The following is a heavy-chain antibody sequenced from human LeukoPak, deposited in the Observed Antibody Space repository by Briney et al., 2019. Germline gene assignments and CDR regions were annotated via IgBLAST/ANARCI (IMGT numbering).Heavy chain of an antibody. V-gene: IGHV1-69*04. D-gene: IGHD2-2*01. CDR3: ARDSDGVVVVPAARGWDNWFDP. Sequence: ASVKVSCKASGGTFSSYAISWVRQAPGQGLEWMGRIIPILGIANYAQKFQGEVTITADKSTSTAYMELSSLRSEDTAVYYCARDSDGVVVVPAARGWDNWFDPWGQGTLVTVSS. CDR1: GGTFSSYA. J-gene: IGHJ5*02. CDR2: IIPILGIA.